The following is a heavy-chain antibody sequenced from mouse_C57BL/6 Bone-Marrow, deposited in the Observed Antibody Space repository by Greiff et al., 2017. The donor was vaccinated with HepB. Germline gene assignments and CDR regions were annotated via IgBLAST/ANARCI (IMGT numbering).Heavy chain of an antibody. CDR3: DSHYGAMDY. Sequence: EVKVVESGGGLVQPGGPLSLSCAASGFTFTAYYMSWVRQPPGKALEWLGFIRNKANGYTTEYSASVKGRFTISRDNSQSILYLQMNALRAEDSATYYCDSHYGAMDYWAQGTSATVSS. CDR1: GFTFTAYY. D-gene: IGHD1-1*02. V-gene: IGHV7-3*01. CDR2: IRNKANGYTT. J-gene: IGHJ4*01.